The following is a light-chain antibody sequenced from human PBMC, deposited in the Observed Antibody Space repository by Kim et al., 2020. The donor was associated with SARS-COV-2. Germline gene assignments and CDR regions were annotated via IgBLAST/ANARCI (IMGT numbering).Light chain of an antibody. Sequence: RLTISTYVSSSKVRARYDVTVYQQLPGPAPKRLIYGNSNRPSGVPDRFSGSKSGTSASLAITGLQAEDEADYYCQSYDSSLSGSVFGTGTKVTVL. CDR3: QSYDSSLSGSV. CDR1: SSKVRARYD. CDR2: GNS. J-gene: IGLJ1*01. V-gene: IGLV1-40*01.